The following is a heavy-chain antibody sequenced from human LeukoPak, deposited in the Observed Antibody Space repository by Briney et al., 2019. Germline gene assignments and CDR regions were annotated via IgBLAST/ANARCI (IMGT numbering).Heavy chain of an antibody. CDR3: ARDNYYDSRGYYRPFDY. V-gene: IGHV4-31*03. Sequence: PSQTLSLTCTVSGDSISSGGYYCSWIRQHPGKGLEWIGYIYYSGSTYYNPSLKSRVTISIDASKNQFSLKLSSVTAADTAVYYCARDNYYDSRGYYRPFDYWGQGTLVTVSS. CDR2: IYYSGST. J-gene: IGHJ4*02. CDR1: GDSISSGGYY. D-gene: IGHD3-22*01.